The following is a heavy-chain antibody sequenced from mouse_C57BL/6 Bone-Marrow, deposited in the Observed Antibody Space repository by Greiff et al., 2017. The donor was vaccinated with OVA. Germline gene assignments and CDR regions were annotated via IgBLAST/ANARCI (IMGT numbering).Heavy chain of an antibody. CDR2: IDPENGDT. V-gene: IGHV14-4*01. J-gene: IGHJ2*01. CDR3: TRGYYFDY. CDR1: GFNIKDDY. Sequence: DVKLQESGAELVRPGASVKLSCTASGFNIKDDYMHWVKQRPEQGLEWIGWIDPENGDTEYASKFQGKATITADTSSNTAYLQLSSLTSEDTAVYYCTRGYYFDYWGQGTTLTVSS.